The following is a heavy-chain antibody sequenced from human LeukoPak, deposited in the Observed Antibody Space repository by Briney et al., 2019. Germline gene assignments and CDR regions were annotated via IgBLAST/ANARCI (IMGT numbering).Heavy chain of an antibody. D-gene: IGHD1-26*01. Sequence: GGSLRLSCAASGFTSSSSYMSWVRQAPGKGLEWVSTIYSGGSTYYADSVKGRFTISRDNSRSTLYLQMNSLRAEDTAVYYCAKNHVGAPDYWGQGTLVTVSS. V-gene: IGHV3-66*01. CDR2: IYSGGST. J-gene: IGHJ4*02. CDR1: GFTSSSSY. CDR3: AKNHVGAPDY.